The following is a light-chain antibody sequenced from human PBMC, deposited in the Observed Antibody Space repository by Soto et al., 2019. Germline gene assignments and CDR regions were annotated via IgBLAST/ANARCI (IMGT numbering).Light chain of an antibody. CDR2: GAS. CDR1: QSVSNF. V-gene: IGKV3-20*01. Sequence: EIVLTQSPATLSLSPGDRATLSCRASQSVSNFLAWYQQKPGQAPRLFIYGASSRATGIPDRFSGSGSGTDFTLTISRLEPEDFAVYHCQQYGNSPWTFGQGTKV. CDR3: QQYGNSPWT. J-gene: IGKJ1*01.